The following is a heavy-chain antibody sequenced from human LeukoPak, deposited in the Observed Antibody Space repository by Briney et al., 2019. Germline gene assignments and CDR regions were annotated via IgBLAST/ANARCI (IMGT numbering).Heavy chain of an antibody. V-gene: IGHV4-59*01. CDR2: IYYSGST. Sequence: SETLSLTCTVSGGSISSYYWSWIRQPPGKGLEWIGYIYYSGSTNYNPSLKSRVTISVDTSKSQFSLKLSSVTAADTAVYYCARQSYSSSWYSVRSEYNWFDPWGQGTLVTVSS. CDR3: ARQSYSSSWYSVRSEYNWFDP. J-gene: IGHJ5*02. CDR1: GGSISSYY. D-gene: IGHD6-13*01.